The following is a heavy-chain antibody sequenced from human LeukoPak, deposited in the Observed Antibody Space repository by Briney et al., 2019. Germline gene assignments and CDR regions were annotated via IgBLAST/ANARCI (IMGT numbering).Heavy chain of an antibody. CDR1: GGSFSGYY. J-gene: IGHJ1*01. D-gene: IGHD4-17*01. CDR3: ARKSDYSYFQH. CDR2: INHGGST. V-gene: IGHV4-34*01. Sequence: SETLSLTCAVYGGSFSGYYWSWIRQPPGKGLEWIGEINHGGSTNYNPSLKSRVTISVDTSKNQFSLKLSSVTAADTAVYYCARKSDYSYFQHWGQGTLVTVSS.